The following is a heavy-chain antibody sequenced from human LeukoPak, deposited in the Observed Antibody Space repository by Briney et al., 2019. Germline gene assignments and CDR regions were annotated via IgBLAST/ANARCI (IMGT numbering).Heavy chain of an antibody. V-gene: IGHV1-2*02. D-gene: IGHD6-19*01. J-gene: IGHJ4*02. CDR3: ARGPRSSGWNDY. CDR2: INPNSGGT. Sequence: ASVKVSCKASGYTFTCYYMHRVRQAPGQGLEWMGWINPNSGGTNYAQKFQGRVTMTRDTSISTAYMELSRLRSDDTAVYYCARGPRSSGWNDYWGQGTLVTVSS. CDR1: GYTFTCYY.